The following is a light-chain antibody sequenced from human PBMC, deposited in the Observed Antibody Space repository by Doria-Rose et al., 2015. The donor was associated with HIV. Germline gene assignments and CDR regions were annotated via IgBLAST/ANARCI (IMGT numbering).Light chain of an antibody. J-gene: IGLJ3*02. CDR2: TNV. V-gene: IGLV1-40*01. Sequence: QAVVTQEPSVSGAPGQRVTISCTGSTSNIVAHFDVHWYQQHPGTVPKLLIYTNVHRPSGVPDRFSGSRSGTSASLAISGLQSEDEADYYCQSYDLRLNDWVFGGGTKLTIL. CDR3: QSYDLRLNDWV. CDR1: TSNIVAHFD.